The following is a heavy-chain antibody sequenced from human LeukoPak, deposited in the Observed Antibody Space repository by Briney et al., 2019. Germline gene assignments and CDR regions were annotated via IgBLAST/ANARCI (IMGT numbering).Heavy chain of an antibody. D-gene: IGHD6-13*01. J-gene: IGHJ5*02. CDR1: GGSISSSSYY. Sequence: SETLSLTCTVSGGSISSSSYYWGWIRQPPGKGLEWIGSIYYSGSTYYNPSLKSRVTISVDTSKNQFSLKLSSVTAADTAVYYCARDSSSWYDLSWFDPWGQGTLVTVSS. CDR3: ARDSSSWYDLSWFDP. V-gene: IGHV4-39*07. CDR2: IYYSGST.